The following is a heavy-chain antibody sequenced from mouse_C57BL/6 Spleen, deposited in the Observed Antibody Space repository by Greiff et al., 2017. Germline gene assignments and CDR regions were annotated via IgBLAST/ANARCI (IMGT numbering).Heavy chain of an antibody. CDR1: GYTFTDYY. CDR2: INPNNGGT. V-gene: IGHV1-26*01. CDR3: GRDDDAY. Sequence: EVQLQQSGPELVKPGASVKISCTASGYTFTDYYMYWVKQSHGKSLEWIADINPNNGGTNYNQKFKGKSTLTVDNSSSTAYMELSSLTSEDSAVYNCGRDDDAYWGQGTTLTVSS. J-gene: IGHJ2*01. D-gene: IGHD2-4*01.